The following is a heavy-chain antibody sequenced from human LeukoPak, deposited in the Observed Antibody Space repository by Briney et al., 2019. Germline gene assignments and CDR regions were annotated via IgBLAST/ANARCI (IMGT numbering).Heavy chain of an antibody. CDR1: GFTFSSYS. J-gene: IGHJ4*02. CDR2: ISSSSSYI. CDR3: ATSPEYYYGSGSYLY. D-gene: IGHD3-10*01. Sequence: GGSLRLSCAASGFTFSSYSMNWVRQAPGKGLEWVSSISSSSSYIYYADSVKGRFTISRDSAKNSLYLQMNSLRAEDTAVYYCATSPEYYYGSGSYLYWGQGTLVTVSS. V-gene: IGHV3-21*01.